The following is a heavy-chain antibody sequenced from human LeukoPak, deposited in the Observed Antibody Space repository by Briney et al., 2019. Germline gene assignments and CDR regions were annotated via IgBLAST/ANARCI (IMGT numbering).Heavy chain of an antibody. J-gene: IGHJ4*02. CDR1: GFTFSSYW. CDR3: ARIYGSFDY. Sequence: GGSLRLSCAASGFTFSSYWMHWVRQAPGKGLVWVSRINSDGSGTSYADFVKGRFIISRDNAKNTLYLQMNSLRAEDTAVYYCARIYGSFDYWGQGTLVTVSS. D-gene: IGHD4-17*01. V-gene: IGHV3-74*01. CDR2: INSDGSGT.